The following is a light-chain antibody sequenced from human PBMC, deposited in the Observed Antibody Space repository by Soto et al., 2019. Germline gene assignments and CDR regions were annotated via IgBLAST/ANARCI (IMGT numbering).Light chain of an antibody. J-gene: IGKJ3*01. CDR3: QQYGDSPFT. CDR2: GAS. V-gene: IGKV3-20*01. Sequence: EIVLTQSPCTLSLSPGETATLSCRASQIVSSSYLPWYQHKPGQAPSLLIYGASSRGTGIPSRFSGSGSGTDFTLTISRLEHKEFAVYYCQQYGDSPFTFGPGTKVDMK. CDR1: QIVSSSY.